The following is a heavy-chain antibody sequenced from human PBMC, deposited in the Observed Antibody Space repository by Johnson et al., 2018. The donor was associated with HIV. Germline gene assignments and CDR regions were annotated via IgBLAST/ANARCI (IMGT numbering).Heavy chain of an antibody. Sequence: VRLVESGGGLVQPGGSLKLSCAASGFTFSGSAMHWVRQASGKGLEWVGRIRSKTDGGTTDYAAPVKGRFTISRDDSKNTLYLQMNSLKTEDTAVYYCTTKPYSSSWYGAFDIWGQGTMVTVSS. CDR3: TTKPYSSSWYGAFDI. CDR2: IRSKTDGGTT. J-gene: IGHJ3*02. D-gene: IGHD6-13*01. CDR1: GFTFSGSA. V-gene: IGHV3-15*01.